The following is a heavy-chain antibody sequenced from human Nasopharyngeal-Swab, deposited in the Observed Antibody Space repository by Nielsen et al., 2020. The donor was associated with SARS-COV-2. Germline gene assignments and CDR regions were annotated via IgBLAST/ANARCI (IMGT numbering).Heavy chain of an antibody. CDR1: GFTFSSYG. CDR2: IWYDGSNK. D-gene: IGHD6-19*01. V-gene: IGHV3-33*01. CDR3: ARAQFMYSSGWYALDY. Sequence: GESLKISCAASGFTFSSYGMHWVRQAPGKGLEWVAVIWYDGSNKYYADSVKGRSTISRDNSKNTLYLQMNSLRAEDTAVYYCARAQFMYSSGWYALDYWGQGTLVTVSS. J-gene: IGHJ4*02.